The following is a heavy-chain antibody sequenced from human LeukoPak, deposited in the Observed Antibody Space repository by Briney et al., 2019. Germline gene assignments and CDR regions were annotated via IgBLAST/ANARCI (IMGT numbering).Heavy chain of an antibody. V-gene: IGHV1-2*02. CDR3: ARGLLQSDYVWGSPVDY. CDR1: GYTFTGYY. Sequence: ASVKVSCKASGYTFTGYYMHWVRQAPGQGLEWMGWINPNSGGTNYAQKFQGRVTMTRDTSISTAYMELSRLRSDDTAVYYCARGLLQSDYVWGSPVDYWGQGTLVTVSS. CDR2: INPNSGGT. D-gene: IGHD3-16*01. J-gene: IGHJ4*02.